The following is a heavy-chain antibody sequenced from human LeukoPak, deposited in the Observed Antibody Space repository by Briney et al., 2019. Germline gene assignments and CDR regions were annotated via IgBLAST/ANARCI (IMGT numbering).Heavy chain of an antibody. CDR1: GFTFSDYY. Sequence: KPGGSLRLSCAASGFTFSDYYMSWIRQAPGKGLEWVSYISSSSSYTNYADSVKGRFTISRDNAKNSLYLQMNSLRAEDTAVYYCARAWGEPQIYGMDVWGQGTTVTVSS. J-gene: IGHJ6*02. CDR3: ARAWGEPQIYGMDV. CDR2: ISSSSSYT. V-gene: IGHV3-11*06. D-gene: IGHD1-14*01.